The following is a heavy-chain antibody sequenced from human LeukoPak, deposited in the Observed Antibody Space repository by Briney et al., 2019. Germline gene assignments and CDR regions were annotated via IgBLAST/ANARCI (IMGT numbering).Heavy chain of an antibody. Sequence: ASVKVSCKXSGYTFTSYGISWVRQAPGQGLEWMGRISAYNGNTNYAQKLQGRVTMTTDTSTSTAYMELRSLRSDDTAVYYCAIVTYYYGSSGYLDYWGQGTLVTVSS. CDR2: ISAYNGNT. J-gene: IGHJ4*02. D-gene: IGHD3-22*01. CDR1: GYTFTSYG. V-gene: IGHV1-18*01. CDR3: AIVTYYYGSSGYLDY.